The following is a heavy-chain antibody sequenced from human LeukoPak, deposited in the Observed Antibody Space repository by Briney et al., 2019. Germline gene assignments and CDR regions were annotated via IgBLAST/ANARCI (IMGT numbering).Heavy chain of an antibody. CDR1: GVTVSSNY. V-gene: IGHV3-33*08. CDR2: IWYDGSNK. Sequence: GGSLRLSCAAPGVTVSSNYMSWVRQAPGKGLEWVAVIWYDGSNKYYADSVKGRFTISRDNSKNTLYLQMNSLRAEDTAVYYCARSGEYSSSWSDYWGQGTLVTVSS. J-gene: IGHJ4*02. CDR3: ARSGEYSSSWSDY. D-gene: IGHD6-13*01.